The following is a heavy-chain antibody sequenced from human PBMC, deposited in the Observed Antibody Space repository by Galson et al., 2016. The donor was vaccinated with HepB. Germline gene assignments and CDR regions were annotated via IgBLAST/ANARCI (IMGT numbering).Heavy chain of an antibody. V-gene: IGHV1-3*01. CDR1: AYTFTNYA. CDR3: AREGNYYTLDY. CDR2: VIPGNGDT. Sequence: SVKVSCKASAYTFTNYAMHWLRQAPGQGLEWMGWVIPGNGDTNYSHTFQGRVTFARDTSANTAYMELSSLRSEDTAVNYCAREGNYYTLDYWGQGTLVTVSS. J-gene: IGHJ4*02. D-gene: IGHD1-26*01.